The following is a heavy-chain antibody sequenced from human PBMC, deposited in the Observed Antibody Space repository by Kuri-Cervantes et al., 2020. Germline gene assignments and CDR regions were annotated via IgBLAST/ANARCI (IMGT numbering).Heavy chain of an antibody. CDR1: GYTFTGYY. V-gene: IGHV1-2*02. D-gene: IGHD1-26*01. CDR2: INPNSGGT. CDR3: ARVRVGATTALVY. Sequence: ASVKVSCKASGYTFTGYYMHWVRQAPGQGLEWMGWINPNSGGTNYAQKFQGRVTMTRDTSISTAYMELSRLGSDDTAVYYCARVRVGATTALVYWGQGTLVTVSS. J-gene: IGHJ4*02.